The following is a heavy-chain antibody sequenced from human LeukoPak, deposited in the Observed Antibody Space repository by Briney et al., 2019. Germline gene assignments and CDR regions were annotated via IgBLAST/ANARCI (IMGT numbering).Heavy chain of an antibody. D-gene: IGHD6-13*01. V-gene: IGHV4-59*12. J-gene: IGHJ5*02. CDR2: IYYSGTT. CDR3: ARGIAAAGTGYPFDP. Sequence: SETLSLTCTVSGGSISSYYWSWIRQPPGKGLEWIGYIYYSGTTNYNPSLKSRVTISVDTSKNQFSLKLSSVTAADTAVYYCARGIAAAGTGYPFDPWGQGTLVTVSS. CDR1: GGSISSYY.